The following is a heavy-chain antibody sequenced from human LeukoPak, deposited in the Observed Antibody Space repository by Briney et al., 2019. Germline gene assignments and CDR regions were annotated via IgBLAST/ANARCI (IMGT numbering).Heavy chain of an antibody. D-gene: IGHD6-19*01. CDR3: ARESQFSSGWYYFDS. CDR2: IYSGGST. Sequence: GGSLRLSCAASGFTFSSYAMSWVRQAPGKGLEWVSLIYSGGSTYYADSVKGRFTISKDNSKNTLYLQMNNLGAEDTAMYYCARESQFSSGWYYFDSWGQGTLVTVSS. V-gene: IGHV3-53*01. CDR1: GFTFSSYA. J-gene: IGHJ4*02.